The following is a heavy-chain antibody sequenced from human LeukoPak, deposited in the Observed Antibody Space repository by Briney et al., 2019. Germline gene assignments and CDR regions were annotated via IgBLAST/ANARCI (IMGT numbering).Heavy chain of an antibody. D-gene: IGHD3-22*01. Sequence: GGSLRLSCAASGFTFNNYWMHWVRQGPGKGLVWVSPINPDGTVTTYADSVKGRFTISRDNAKNTLYLQMNSLRAEDTAVYYCVKDRGGPYYYDSSGYYYFDYWGQGTLVTVSS. V-gene: IGHV3-74*01. J-gene: IGHJ4*02. CDR1: GFTFNNYW. CDR2: INPDGTVT. CDR3: VKDRGGPYYYDSSGYYYFDY.